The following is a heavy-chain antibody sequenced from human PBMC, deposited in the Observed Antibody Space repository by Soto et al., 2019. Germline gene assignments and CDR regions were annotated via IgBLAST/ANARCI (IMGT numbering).Heavy chain of an antibody. CDR3: ARDSKHSLRYFDWVSALIDAFDI. J-gene: IGHJ3*02. Sequence: ASVKVSCKASGYTFTSYGISWVRQAPGQGLEWMGWISAYNGNTNYAQKLQGRVTMTTDTSTSTAYMELRSLRSDDTAVYYCARDSKHSLRYFDWVSALIDAFDIWGQGTMVTVSS. CDR1: GYTFTSYG. V-gene: IGHV1-18*01. CDR2: ISAYNGNT. D-gene: IGHD3-9*01.